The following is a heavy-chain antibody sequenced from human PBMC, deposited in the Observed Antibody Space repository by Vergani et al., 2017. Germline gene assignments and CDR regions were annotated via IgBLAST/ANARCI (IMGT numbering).Heavy chain of an antibody. CDR3: AKDTIFGVVIIGYYFDY. J-gene: IGHJ4*02. D-gene: IGHD3-3*01. Sequence: EVQLLESGGGLVQPGGSLRLSCAASGFTFSSYAMSWVRQAPGKGLEWVSAISGSGGSTYYADSVKGRFTISRDNSKNTLYLQMNSLRAEDTAVYYCAKDTIFGVVIIGYYFDYWDQGTLVTVSS. CDR1: GFTFSSYA. V-gene: IGHV3-23*01. CDR2: ISGSGGST.